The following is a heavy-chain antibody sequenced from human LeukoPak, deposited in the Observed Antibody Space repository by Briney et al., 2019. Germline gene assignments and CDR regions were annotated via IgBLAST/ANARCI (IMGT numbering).Heavy chain of an antibody. V-gene: IGHV3-7*03. CDR2: IKQDGSEK. Sequence: PGGSLRLSCAASGFNFSSYWMSWVRQAPGTGLEWVANIKQDGSEKYYVDSVKGRFTISRDNAKNSLYLQMNSLRAEDTAVYYCAREYCSGGTCYLPGYWGQGTLVTVSS. CDR3: AREYCSGGTCYLPGY. CDR1: GFNFSSYW. D-gene: IGHD2-15*01. J-gene: IGHJ4*02.